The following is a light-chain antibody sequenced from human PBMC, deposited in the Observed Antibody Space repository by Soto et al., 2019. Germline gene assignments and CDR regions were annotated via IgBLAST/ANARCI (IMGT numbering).Light chain of an antibody. J-gene: IGKJ5*01. V-gene: IGKV1-39*01. CDR2: AAY. CDR3: QQSYSTLSIS. Sequence: DIQMTQSPSSLSASVGDRVTITCRASESISRHLNWYQQKPGKAPNLLIYAAYTLQNGVPSRFSGSVSVTDFTLTISSLQPEDFATYYCQQSYSTLSISFGQGTRLEIK. CDR1: ESISRH.